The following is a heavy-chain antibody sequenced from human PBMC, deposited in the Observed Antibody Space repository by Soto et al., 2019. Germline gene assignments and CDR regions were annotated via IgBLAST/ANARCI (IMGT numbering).Heavy chain of an antibody. J-gene: IGHJ6*02. CDR2: IYYSGST. CDR1: GGSISSGDYY. V-gene: IGHV4-30-4*01. CDR3: AREYCGGDCWAGLYGMDV. D-gene: IGHD2-21*02. Sequence: QVQLQESGPGLVKPSQTLSLTCTVSGGSISSGDYYWSWIRQPPGKGLEWIGYIYYSGSTYYNPSLKRRVTISVDTSKNQFSLKLSSVTAADTAVYYCAREYCGGDCWAGLYGMDVWGQGTTVTVSS.